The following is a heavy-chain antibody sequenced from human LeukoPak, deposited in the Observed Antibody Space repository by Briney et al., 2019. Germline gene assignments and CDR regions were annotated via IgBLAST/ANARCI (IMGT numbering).Heavy chain of an antibody. CDR3: ARRERWLQDFDY. CDR1: GGSISSYY. Sequence: SETLSLTCTVSGGSISSYYRSWIRHPPGKGLEWIGYIYYSGSTNYNPSLKSRVTISVDTSKNQFSLKLSSVTAADTAVYYCARRERWLQDFDYWGQGTLVTVSS. D-gene: IGHD5-24*01. V-gene: IGHV4-59*12. J-gene: IGHJ4*02. CDR2: IYYSGST.